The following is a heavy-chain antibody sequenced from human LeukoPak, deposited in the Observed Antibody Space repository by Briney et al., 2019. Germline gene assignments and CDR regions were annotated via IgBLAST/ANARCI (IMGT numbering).Heavy chain of an antibody. CDR2: VYHSGST. CDR3: ARHEVGFSGAWGIAAAGTAEYFQH. Sequence: SGTLSLTCAVSGGSISSSNWWSWVRQPPGKGLEWIGEVYHSGSTNYNPSLKSRVTISIDKSNNQFSLKLSSVTAADTAVYYCARHEVGFSGAWGIAAAGTAEYFQHWGQGTLVTVSS. CDR1: GGSISSSNW. D-gene: IGHD6-13*01. J-gene: IGHJ1*01. V-gene: IGHV4-4*02.